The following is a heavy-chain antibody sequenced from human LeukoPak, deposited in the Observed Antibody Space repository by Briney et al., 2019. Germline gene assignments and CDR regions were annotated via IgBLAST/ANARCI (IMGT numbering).Heavy chain of an antibody. CDR1: GFTFSSYS. J-gene: IGHJ4*02. CDR2: ISSSSSYI. V-gene: IGHV3-21*01. CDR3: ARAPHYSTNGVCYSSPFDY. Sequence: GGSLRLSCAASGFTFSSYSMNWVRQAPGKGLEWVSSISSSSSYIYYADSVKGRFTISRDNAKNSLYLQMNSLRAEDTAVYYCARAPHYSTNGVCYSSPFDYWGQGTLVTVSS. D-gene: IGHD2-8*01.